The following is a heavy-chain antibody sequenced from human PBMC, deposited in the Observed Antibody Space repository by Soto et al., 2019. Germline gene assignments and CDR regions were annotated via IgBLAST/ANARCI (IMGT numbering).Heavy chain of an antibody. Sequence: QVQLVQSGAEVRKPGASVKVSCAASGYTFTSYDIYWVRQATGQGLEWMGWMNPNTGNSGYAQKFQGRGTMTSDTSISTAHMELSSLRSDDTAVYYCARRAETNGWNGFGADKYYFDFWGQGTLGTVYS. V-gene: IGHV1-8*01. CDR2: MNPNTGNS. CDR3: ARRAETNGWNGFGADKYYFDF. J-gene: IGHJ4*02. D-gene: IGHD1-1*01. CDR1: GYTFTSYD.